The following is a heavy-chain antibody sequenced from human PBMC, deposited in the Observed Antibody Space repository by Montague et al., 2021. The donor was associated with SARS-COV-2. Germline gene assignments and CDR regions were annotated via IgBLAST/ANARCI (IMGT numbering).Heavy chain of an antibody. CDR1: GGSFSGYY. CDR3: ARVRAVPAAMRIFTLGRSYYGMDV. V-gene: IGHV4-34*01. J-gene: IGHJ6*02. Sequence: SEILSLTCAVYGGSFSGYYWSWIRQPPGKGLEWIGEINHSGSTNYNPSLKSRVTISVDTSKSQFSLNMSSVTAADTAVYYCARVRAVPAAMRIFTLGRSYYGMDVWGQGTTVTVSS. D-gene: IGHD2-2*01. CDR2: INHSGST.